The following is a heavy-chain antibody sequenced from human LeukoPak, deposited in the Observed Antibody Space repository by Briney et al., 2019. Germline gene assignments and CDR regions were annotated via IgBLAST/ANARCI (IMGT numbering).Heavy chain of an antibody. V-gene: IGHV3-48*04. D-gene: IGHD3-22*01. Sequence: GGSLRLSCEASGFTFSNHAMNWVRQAPGKGLEWVSYISRSSNSIYYADSVEGRFTVSRDNAQSSLYLQMNSLRAEDTAVYYCARDTGSGYYSNNWFDPWGQGTLVTVSS. J-gene: IGHJ5*02. CDR1: GFTFSNHA. CDR2: ISRSSNSI. CDR3: ARDTGSGYYSNNWFDP.